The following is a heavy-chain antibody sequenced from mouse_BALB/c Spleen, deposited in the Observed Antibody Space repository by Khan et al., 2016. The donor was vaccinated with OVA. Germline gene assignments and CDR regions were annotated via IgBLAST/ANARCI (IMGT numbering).Heavy chain of an antibody. Sequence: EVELVESGPGLVKPSQSLSLTCTVTGYSITSGYAWNWIRQFPGNKLEWMGYISYSGGTRYNPSLKSRISIPRDTSKNQFFLQLNSVTTEDTATYYCARGNYYGYYFDYWGQGTPRTVSS. D-gene: IGHD1-1*01. CDR1: GYSITSGYA. J-gene: IGHJ2*01. V-gene: IGHV3-2*02. CDR3: ARGNYYGYYFDY. CDR2: ISYSGGT.